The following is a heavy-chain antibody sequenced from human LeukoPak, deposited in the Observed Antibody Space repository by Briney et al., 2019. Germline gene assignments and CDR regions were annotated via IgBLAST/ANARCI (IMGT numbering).Heavy chain of an antibody. D-gene: IGHD2-2*01. Sequence: ASVKVSCKASGYTFTSYGISWVRQAPGQGLEWMGWISAYNGNTNYAQKLQGRVTMTTDTSTSTAYMELRSLRSDDTAVYYCARDYLPKVVVPAWALDAFDIWGQGTMVTVSS. CDR1: GYTFTSYG. CDR3: ARDYLPKVVVPAWALDAFDI. CDR2: ISAYNGNT. V-gene: IGHV1-18*01. J-gene: IGHJ3*02.